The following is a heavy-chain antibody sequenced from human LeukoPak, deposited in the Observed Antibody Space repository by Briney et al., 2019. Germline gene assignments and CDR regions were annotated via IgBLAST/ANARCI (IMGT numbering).Heavy chain of an antibody. Sequence: ASVKVSCTASGYTFTTYVMHWVRQAPGQGLEWMGWINAGNGNTKYSQKYQDRLTITRDTSARTAYMELGSLRSEDTAVYYCARRLGRSFDYWGQGTLVTVSS. J-gene: IGHJ4*02. CDR1: GYTFTTYV. V-gene: IGHV1-3*01. CDR2: INAGNGNT. D-gene: IGHD2-21*01. CDR3: ARRLGRSFDY.